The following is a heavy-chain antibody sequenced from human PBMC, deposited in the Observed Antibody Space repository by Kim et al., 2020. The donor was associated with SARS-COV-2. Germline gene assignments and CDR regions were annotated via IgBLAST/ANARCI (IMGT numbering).Heavy chain of an antibody. CDR1: GFTFSSYA. J-gene: IGHJ4*02. D-gene: IGHD5-18*01. CDR3: VKGRGYSYGEIDY. Sequence: GGSLRLSCSASGFTFSSYAMHWVRQAPGKGLEYVSAISSNGGSTYYADSVKGRFTISRDNSKNTLYLQMSSLRAEDTAVYYCVKGRGYSYGEIDYWGQGTLVTVSS. V-gene: IGHV3-64D*09. CDR2: ISSNGGST.